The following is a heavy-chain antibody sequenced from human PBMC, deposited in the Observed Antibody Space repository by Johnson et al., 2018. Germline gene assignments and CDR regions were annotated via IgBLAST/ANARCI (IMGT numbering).Heavy chain of an antibody. CDR3: ASLFDEDNWYFDH. V-gene: IGHV3-66*02. J-gene: IGHJ2*01. CDR1: GFTITTKY. Sequence: DQLGQSGGALVQPGGSLRLCCAASGFTITTKYMTWVRQAPGKGLEWVSLIYYGGTTYYADSVEGLFTISRDNSNPLYLQMNSLRAEDTAVYYCASLFDEDNWYFDHWCRGTLVTVSS. CDR2: IYYGGTT. D-gene: IGHD3-9*01.